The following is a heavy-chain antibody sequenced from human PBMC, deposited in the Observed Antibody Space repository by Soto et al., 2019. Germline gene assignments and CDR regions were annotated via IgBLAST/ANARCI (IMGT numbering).Heavy chain of an antibody. D-gene: IGHD6-19*01. V-gene: IGHV1-8*01. CDR3: ARAHRMAAPMDYAMDV. Sequence: QVQLVQSGAEVKKPGASVKVSCQASGYTFTSYDISWVRQAPGQVLDWMGWLNPTNGDTDYAQKFQGRVTLTRNTSMNTAYMELRSLSTDDSAVFSCARAHRMAAPMDYAMDVWGQGTTVTVSS. CDR1: GYTFTSYD. J-gene: IGHJ6*02. CDR2: LNPTNGDT.